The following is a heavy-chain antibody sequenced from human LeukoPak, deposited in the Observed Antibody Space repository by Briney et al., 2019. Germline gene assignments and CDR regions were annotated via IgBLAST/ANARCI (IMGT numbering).Heavy chain of an antibody. J-gene: IGHJ6*03. D-gene: IGHD3-10*01. V-gene: IGHV3-9*01. CDR3: ARDIRPGILGYFYFMDV. Sequence: GGSLRLSCAASGFFFDNYAMHWDRQAPGKGLEWISSISWNSDYLVYADSVKGRFTISRGNAENSLYLQMNSLRAEDTALYFCARDIRPGILGYFYFMDVWGKGTTVTVSS. CDR2: ISWNSDYL. CDR1: GFFFDNYA.